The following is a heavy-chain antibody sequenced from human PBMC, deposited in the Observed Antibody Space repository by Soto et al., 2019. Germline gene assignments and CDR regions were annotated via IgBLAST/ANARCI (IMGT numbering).Heavy chain of an antibody. CDR1: GFTFSSYA. CDR3: AKDRRAGGNSAFYFDF. J-gene: IGHJ4*02. Sequence: GGSLRLSCAASGFTFSSYAMSWVRQAPGKGLEWVSGLNGSGGSTSSADSVKGRFTISRDNSHNTLYLQVHSLTAEDTAVYYCAKDRRAGGNSAFYFDFWGQGAQVTVSS. V-gene: IGHV3-23*01. CDR2: LNGSGGST. D-gene: IGHD3-16*01.